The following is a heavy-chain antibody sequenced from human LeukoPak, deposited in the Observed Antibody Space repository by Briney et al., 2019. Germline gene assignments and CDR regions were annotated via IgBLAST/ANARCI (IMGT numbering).Heavy chain of an antibody. D-gene: IGHD3-10*01. CDR1: GFTFSSYW. CDR2: IKQDGSEK. Sequence: PGGSLRLSCAASGFTFSSYWMSWVRQAPGKGLEWVANIKQDGSEKYYVDSVKGRFTISRDNAKNSPYLQMNSLRAEDTAVYYCARESEVGITMVRASYYMDVWGKGTTVTVSS. CDR3: ARESEVGITMVRASYYMDV. V-gene: IGHV3-7*01. J-gene: IGHJ6*03.